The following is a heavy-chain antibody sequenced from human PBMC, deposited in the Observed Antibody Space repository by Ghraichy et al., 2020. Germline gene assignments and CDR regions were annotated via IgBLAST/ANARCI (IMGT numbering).Heavy chain of an antibody. CDR3: AKDLGRGY. Sequence: GGSLRLSCAASGFTFSSYAMSWVRQAPGKGLEWVSAISGSGGGSTYYADSVKGRFTISRDNSKNTLYLQMNSLRAEDTAVYYCAKDLGRGYWGQGTLVTVSS. CDR2: ISGSGGGST. J-gene: IGHJ4*02. V-gene: IGHV3-23*01. CDR1: GFTFSSYA. D-gene: IGHD3-16*01.